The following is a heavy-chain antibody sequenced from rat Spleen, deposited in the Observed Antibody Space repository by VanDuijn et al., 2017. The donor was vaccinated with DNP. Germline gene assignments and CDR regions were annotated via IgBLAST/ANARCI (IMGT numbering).Heavy chain of an antibody. Sequence: EVKLVESGGGLVQPGRSLKLSCAASGFNFNDYWMGWVRQAPGKGLEWIGEINKESSTINYSPSSKGKFTISRDNAQNTLYLQMSKLGSEDTAIYYYARGPNYVGYLDYFDYGGQGVMVTVSS. D-gene: IGHD1-11*01. CDR2: INKESSTI. J-gene: IGHJ2*01. V-gene: IGHV4-2*01. CDR1: GFNFNDYW. CDR3: ARGPNYVGYLDYFDY.